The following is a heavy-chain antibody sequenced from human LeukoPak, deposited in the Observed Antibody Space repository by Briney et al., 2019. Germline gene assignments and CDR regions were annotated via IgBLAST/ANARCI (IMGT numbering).Heavy chain of an antibody. Sequence: GGSLRLSCAASGFTFSSYGMHWVRQAPGKGLEWVAVISYDGSTEYYADSVKGRFTISRDNSKNTLYLQMNSLRAEDTAVYYCAREGNDYGGNYYFDYWGQGTLVTVSS. CDR2: ISYDGSTE. CDR1: GFTFSSYG. D-gene: IGHD4-23*01. V-gene: IGHV3-30*03. J-gene: IGHJ4*02. CDR3: AREGNDYGGNYYFDY.